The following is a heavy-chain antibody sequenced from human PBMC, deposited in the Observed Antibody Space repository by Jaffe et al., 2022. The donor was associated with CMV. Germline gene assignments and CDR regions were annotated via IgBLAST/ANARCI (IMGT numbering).Heavy chain of an antibody. V-gene: IGHV3-21*01. Sequence: EVQLVESGGGLVKPGGSLRLSCAASGFTFSSYSMNWVRQAPGKGLEWVSSISSSSSYIYYADSVKGRFTISRDNAKNSLYLQMNSLRAEDTAVYYCARNKVGATLSYMDVWGKGTTVTVSS. CDR2: ISSSSSYI. CDR1: GFTFSSYS. J-gene: IGHJ6*03. CDR3: ARNKVGATLSYMDV. D-gene: IGHD1-26*01.